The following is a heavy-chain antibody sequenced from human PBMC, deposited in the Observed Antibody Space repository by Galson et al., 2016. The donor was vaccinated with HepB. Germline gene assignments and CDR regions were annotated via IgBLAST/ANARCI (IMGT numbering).Heavy chain of an antibody. CDR2: IYPGDSDT. CDR3: ARRKNYAPDY. Sequence: QSGAEVKKPGESLKISCKASGYSFTTYWIGWVRQVPGKGLEWVGIIYPGDSDTRYSPSFQGQVTISADRSISTAYLQWSSLKASDTAIYYCARRKNYAPDYWGQGTLVTVSS. V-gene: IGHV5-51*01. J-gene: IGHJ4*02. CDR1: GYSFTTYW. D-gene: IGHD1-7*01.